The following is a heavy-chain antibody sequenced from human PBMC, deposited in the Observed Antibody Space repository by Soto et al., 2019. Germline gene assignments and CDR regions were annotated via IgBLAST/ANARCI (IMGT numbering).Heavy chain of an antibody. CDR3: ARMGRYYEMLTGYSWTIDY. CDR2: IYWDDDK. J-gene: IGHJ4*02. D-gene: IGHD3-9*01. Sequence: QITLKESGPTLVKPTQTLTLTCTFSGFSLSTSGVGVGWIRQPPGKALEWLALIYWDDDKRYSPSLKSRLTITKDTSKYQVVLTMTNMDPVDTATYYCARMGRYYEMLTGYSWTIDYWGQGTLVTVSS. V-gene: IGHV2-5*02. CDR1: GFSLSTSGVG.